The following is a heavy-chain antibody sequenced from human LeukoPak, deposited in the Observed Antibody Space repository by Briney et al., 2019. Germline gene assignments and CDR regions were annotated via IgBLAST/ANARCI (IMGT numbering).Heavy chain of an antibody. Sequence: GGSLRLSCAASGFTFSSHEMSWVRQAPGKGLEWVSAITGSGDSTYYADSVKGRFTISRDNSKNTLYLQMNSLRAEDTAVYYCAKRGPAGAGKSPDYFEYWGQGTLVTVSS. CDR2: ITGSGDST. V-gene: IGHV3-23*01. J-gene: IGHJ4*02. CDR1: GFTFSSHE. D-gene: IGHD6-19*01. CDR3: AKRGPAGAGKSPDYFEY.